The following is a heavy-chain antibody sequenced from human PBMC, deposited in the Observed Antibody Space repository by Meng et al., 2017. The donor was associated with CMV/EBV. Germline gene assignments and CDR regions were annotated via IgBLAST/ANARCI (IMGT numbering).Heavy chain of an antibody. CDR1: GYTFTGYY. D-gene: IGHD1-1*01. J-gene: IGHJ5*02. Sequence: ASVKVSCKASGYTFTGYYMHWVRQAPGQGPEWMGWINPNSGGTNYAQKFQGRVTMTRDTSISTAYMELSRLRSDDTAVYYCARAPYNWNDVISNWFDPWGQGTLVTVSS. V-gene: IGHV1-2*02. CDR2: INPNSGGT. CDR3: ARAPYNWNDVISNWFDP.